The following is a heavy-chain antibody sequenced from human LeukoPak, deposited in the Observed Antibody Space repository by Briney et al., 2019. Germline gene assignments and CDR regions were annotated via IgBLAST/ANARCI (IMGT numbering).Heavy chain of an antibody. CDR3: ARVLGSLTIFGVVFGY. J-gene: IGHJ4*02. Sequence: ASVKVSCKASGYIFTDYYLHWVRQAPGQGLEWMGWINPNNGDTDYAQKFQGRVTMTRDTSISTAYMELSSLRSDDTAVYYCARVLGSLTIFGVVFGYWGQGTLVTISS. CDR2: INPNNGDT. CDR1: GYIFTDYY. D-gene: IGHD3-3*01. V-gene: IGHV1-2*02.